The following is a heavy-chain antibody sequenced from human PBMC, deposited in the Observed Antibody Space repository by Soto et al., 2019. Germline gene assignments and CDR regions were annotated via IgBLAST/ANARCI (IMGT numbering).Heavy chain of an antibody. CDR2: ISTYDGST. V-gene: IGHV1-18*01. CDR3: ARKSSSSSWFHP. J-gene: IGHJ5*02. Sequence: QVQLVQSGAEVKKPGASVKVSCKASGYTFNTYGTTWVRQAPGQGLEWMGWISTYDGSTYYEERLQGRVTLTTDPSTTTAYMELRSLRSDDTAVYYCARKSSSSSWFHPWGQGTLVTVSS. CDR1: GYTFNTYG. D-gene: IGHD6-6*01.